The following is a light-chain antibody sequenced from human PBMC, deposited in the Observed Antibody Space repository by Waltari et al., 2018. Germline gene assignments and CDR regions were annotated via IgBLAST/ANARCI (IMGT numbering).Light chain of an antibody. V-gene: IGKV1-39*01. Sequence: IQMTQSPSSLSASVGDRVTITCRASQSISRYLNWYQQRPGEAPELLIYAASNLQSGVPSRFSGSGSGTDFTLTISSLQPEDYATYICQQSFIAPFTFGPGTIVDF. CDR1: QSISRY. J-gene: IGKJ3*01. CDR2: AAS. CDR3: QQSFIAPFT.